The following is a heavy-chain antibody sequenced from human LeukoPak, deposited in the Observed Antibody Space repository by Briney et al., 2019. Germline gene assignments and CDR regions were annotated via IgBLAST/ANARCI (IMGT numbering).Heavy chain of an antibody. V-gene: IGHV3-74*01. D-gene: IGHD3-22*01. Sequence: GGSLRLSCAASGFTFSRYWMRWVRQAPGKGLVWVSRINSDVSSTSYADSVKGRFTISRDNAKNTLYLQMNSLRAEDTAVYYCARGYDSSGYYYADAFDIWGQGTTVTVPS. CDR1: GFTFSRYW. CDR2: INSDVSST. J-gene: IGHJ3*02. CDR3: ARGYDSSGYYYADAFDI.